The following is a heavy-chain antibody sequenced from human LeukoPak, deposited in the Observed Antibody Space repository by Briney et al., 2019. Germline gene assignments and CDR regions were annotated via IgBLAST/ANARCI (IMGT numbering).Heavy chain of an antibody. D-gene: IGHD3-10*01. CDR2: SNYGGST. V-gene: IGHV4-34*01. CDR1: GGSFSDYY. CDR3: AREGDGSGLFMDV. J-gene: IGHJ6*02. Sequence: PSETLSLTCAVYGGSFSDYYWTWIRQPPGQGLEWIGESNYGGSTNYNPSLTSRITISVDTSKNQFSLKLSSVTAADTAVYYCAREGDGSGLFMDVWGQGTTVTVSS.